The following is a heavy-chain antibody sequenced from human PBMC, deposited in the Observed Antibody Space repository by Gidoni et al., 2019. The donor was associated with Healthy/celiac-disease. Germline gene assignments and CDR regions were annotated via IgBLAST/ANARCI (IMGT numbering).Heavy chain of an antibody. J-gene: IGHJ4*02. D-gene: IGHD3-10*01. Sequence: EVQLLESGGGLVQHGGSLRLSCADSGFTFSSYAMSWVRQSPGKGLEWVSSISCSGCSTYYADSVKGRFTIARENSKNTLYLQMNSLRAEDTAVYYCAKGGDRTPTLDYWGQGTLVTVSS. V-gene: IGHV3-23*01. CDR1: GFTFSSYA. CDR3: AKGGDRTPTLDY. CDR2: ISCSGCST.